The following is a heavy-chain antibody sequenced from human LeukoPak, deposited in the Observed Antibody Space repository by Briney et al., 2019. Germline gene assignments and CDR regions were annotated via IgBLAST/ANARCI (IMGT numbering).Heavy chain of an antibody. Sequence: PGGSLRLSCAASGFIFSTNGRHWGRQAPGKGLEGVAFLRYDGSNEYYADSVQGRFTISRENSKNTLYLQMNSLTAEDTAVYYCVKRVVAATQPGNYFDSWGQGTLVTVSS. J-gene: IGHJ4*02. CDR2: LRYDGSNE. V-gene: IGHV3-30*02. D-gene: IGHD2-15*01. CDR1: GFIFSTNG. CDR3: VKRVVAATQPGNYFDS.